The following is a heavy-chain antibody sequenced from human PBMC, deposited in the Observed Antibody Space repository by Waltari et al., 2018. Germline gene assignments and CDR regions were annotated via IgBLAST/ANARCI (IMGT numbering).Heavy chain of an antibody. J-gene: IGHJ4*02. CDR1: GYTFTGYY. V-gene: IGHV1-2*02. CDR3: ARKATYSSESGRSFDY. D-gene: IGHD6-25*01. CDR2: INPNSGGT. Sequence: QVQLVQSGAEVKKPGASVKVSCKASGYTFTGYYMHWVRQAPGQGLEWRGGINPNSGGTNYAQKFQGRVTMTSDTSISTAYMELSRLRSDDTAVYYCARKATYSSESGRSFDYWGQGTLVTVSS.